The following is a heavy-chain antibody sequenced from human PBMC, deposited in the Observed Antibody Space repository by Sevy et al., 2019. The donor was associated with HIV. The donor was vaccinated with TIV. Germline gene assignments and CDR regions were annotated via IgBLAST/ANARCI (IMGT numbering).Heavy chain of an antibody. V-gene: IGHV4-59*08. J-gene: IGHJ4*02. D-gene: IGHD6-19*01. CDR1: GGSITSLY. Sequence: SETLSLTCTVSGGSITSLYWNWIRQPPGKGLEWIANIYYDGHINYNPSLKSRFTLSLDKSKNQFSLGLSSVTAADTAMYYCAGENAWGSGYSWGQGTLVTVSS. CDR2: IYYDGHI. CDR3: AGENAWGSGYS.